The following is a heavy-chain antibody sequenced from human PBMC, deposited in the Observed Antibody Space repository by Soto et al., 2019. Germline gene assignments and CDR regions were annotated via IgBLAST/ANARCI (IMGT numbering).Heavy chain of an antibody. CDR2: IIPVFGTA. Sequence: QVQLVQSEHEVKKPGSSVKVSCKASGGTFSSYAISWVRQAPGQGLEWMGGIIPVFGTANYAQKFQGKVTITADESTSTVYMELSSLRSEDTAVFYCARSHAALITSLPFDIWGQGTMVTVSS. D-gene: IGHD3-16*01. V-gene: IGHV1-69*01. CDR1: GGTFSSYA. J-gene: IGHJ3*02. CDR3: ARSHAALITSLPFDI.